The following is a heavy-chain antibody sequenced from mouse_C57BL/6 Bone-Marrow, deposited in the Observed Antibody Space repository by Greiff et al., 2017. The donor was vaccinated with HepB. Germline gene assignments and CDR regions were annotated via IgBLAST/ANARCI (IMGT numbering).Heavy chain of an antibody. CDR2: ISYDGSN. CDR1: GYSITSGYY. V-gene: IGHV3-6*01. J-gene: IGHJ3*01. Sequence: DVQLQESGPGLVKPSQSLSLTCSVTGYSITSGYYWNWIRQFPGNKLEWMGYISYDGSNNYNPSLKNRISITRDTSKNQFFLKLNSVTTEDTATYYCASPSWFAYWGQGTLVTVSA. CDR3: ASPSWFAY.